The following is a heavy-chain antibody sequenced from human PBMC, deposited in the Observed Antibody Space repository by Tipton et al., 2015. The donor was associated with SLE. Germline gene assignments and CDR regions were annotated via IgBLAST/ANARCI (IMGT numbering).Heavy chain of an antibody. V-gene: IGHV3-7*01. CDR3: ARATVTTASCFDY. Sequence: SLRLSCVASRLTFSNYWMSRVRQAPGKGLEWMANIKQDGSAKNYVDSVKGRFTISRDNAENSLYLQINSLRAEDTAVYYCARATVTTASCFDYWGQGTLVTVSS. D-gene: IGHD4-17*01. CDR2: IKQDGSAK. J-gene: IGHJ4*02. CDR1: RLTFSNYW.